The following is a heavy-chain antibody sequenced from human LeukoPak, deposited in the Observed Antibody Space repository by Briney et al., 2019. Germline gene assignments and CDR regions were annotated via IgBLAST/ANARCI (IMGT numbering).Heavy chain of an antibody. D-gene: IGHD6-19*01. CDR1: GGSISSSRNY. CDR3: ATGGGVAVAHA. CDR2: IHYSGTT. Sequence: PSETLSLTCTVSGGSISSSRNYWAWIRQPPGKGLEWTASIHYSGTTYYNPSLRSRVTIFVHTSDKQVSLKLSSVTAADTAAYYCATGGGVAVAHAWGQGIVVTVSS. J-gene: IGHJ4*02. V-gene: IGHV4-39*01.